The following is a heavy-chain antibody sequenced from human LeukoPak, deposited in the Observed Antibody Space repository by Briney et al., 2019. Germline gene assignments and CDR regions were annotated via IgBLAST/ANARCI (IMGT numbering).Heavy chain of an antibody. V-gene: IGHV3-33*03. J-gene: IGHJ4*02. Sequence: GGSLRLSCAASGFTFSRYGMHWVRQAPGKGLEWVAVIWYDGSDKYYADSVKGRFTVSRGKSKNPLYVQMNSLRADDTAVYYCTKDASYARENDNSGFFIDWGQGTLVTVSS. CDR2: IWYDGSDK. D-gene: IGHD3-22*01. CDR3: TKDASYARENDNSGFFID. CDR1: GFTFSRYG.